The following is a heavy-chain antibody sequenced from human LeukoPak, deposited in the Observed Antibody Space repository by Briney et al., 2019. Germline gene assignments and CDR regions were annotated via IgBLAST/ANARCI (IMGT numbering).Heavy chain of an antibody. CDR1: GGTFSSYT. D-gene: IGHD5-12*01. Sequence: SVKVSCKASGGTFSSYTISWVRQAPGQGLEWMGRIIPILGIANYAQKFQGRVTITADKSTSTAYMELSSLRSEDTAVYYCARDVVGGYDPSSPDYGMDVWGQGTTVTVSS. V-gene: IGHV1-69*04. J-gene: IGHJ6*02. CDR2: IIPILGIA. CDR3: ARDVVGGYDPSSPDYGMDV.